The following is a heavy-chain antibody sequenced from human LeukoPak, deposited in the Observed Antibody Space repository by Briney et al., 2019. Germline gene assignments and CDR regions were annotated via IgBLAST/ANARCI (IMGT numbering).Heavy chain of an antibody. CDR1: GFTFSSYS. V-gene: IGHV3-21*01. CDR2: ISSSSSYI. D-gene: IGHD6-19*01. Sequence: GGSLRLSCAASGFTFSSYSMNWVRQAPGKGLEWVSSISSSSSYIYYADSVKGRFTISRDNAKNSLYLQMNSLRAEDTAVYYCARARQYSSGWIYYYYGMDVWGQGTTVTVSS. J-gene: IGHJ6*02. CDR3: ARARQYSSGWIYYYYGMDV.